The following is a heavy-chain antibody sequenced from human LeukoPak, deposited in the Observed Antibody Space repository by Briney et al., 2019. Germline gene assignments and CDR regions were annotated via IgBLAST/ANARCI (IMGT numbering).Heavy chain of an antibody. CDR2: IRFDGTNK. D-gene: IGHD2-15*01. V-gene: IGHV3-30*02. CDR1: GFTFSNYA. J-gene: IGHJ4*02. CDR3: ARSAYCSGGACYSKTFDY. Sequence: GGSLRLSCAASGFTFSNYAMHWVRQAPGKELEWVALIRFDGTNKYYADSVRGRFTIPRDNSKNTLSLQMSSLRAEDTAVYYCARSAYCSGGACYSKTFDYWGQGTLVTVSS.